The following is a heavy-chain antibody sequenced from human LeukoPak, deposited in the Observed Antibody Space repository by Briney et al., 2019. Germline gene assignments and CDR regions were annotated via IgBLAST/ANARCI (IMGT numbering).Heavy chain of an antibody. CDR1: GYTFTSYD. V-gene: IGHV1-8*01. J-gene: IGHJ5*02. CDR2: MNPNSGNT. D-gene: IGHD3-16*02. Sequence: ASVKVSCKASGYTFTSYDINWVRQATGQGLEWMGWMNPNSGNTGYAQKFQGRGTMTMNTSIGTAYMELSSLRSEDTAVYYCARGLPGYYDYVWGSYRYNWFDPWGQGTLVTVSS. CDR3: ARGLPGYYDYVWGSYRYNWFDP.